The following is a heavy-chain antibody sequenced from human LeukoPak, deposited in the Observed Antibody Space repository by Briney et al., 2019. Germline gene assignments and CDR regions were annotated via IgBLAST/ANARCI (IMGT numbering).Heavy chain of an antibody. CDR1: GFTFSDYY. J-gene: IGHJ1*01. V-gene: IGHV3-11*01. CDR2: ISSSGSTI. Sequence: GGSLRLSCAASGFTFSDYYMSRIRQAPGKGLEWVSYISSSGSTIYYADSVKGRFTISRDNAKNSLYPQMNSLRAEDTAVYYCARGDYDILTGYYNVGYFQHWGQGTLVTVSS. CDR3: ARGDYDILTGYYNVGYFQH. D-gene: IGHD3-9*01.